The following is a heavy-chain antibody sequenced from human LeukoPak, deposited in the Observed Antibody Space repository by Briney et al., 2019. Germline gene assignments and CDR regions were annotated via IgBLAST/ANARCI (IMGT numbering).Heavy chain of an antibody. CDR2: ISTSSNTI. D-gene: IGHD2-2*01. CDR1: GFSFSSYE. J-gene: IGHJ3*02. V-gene: IGHV3-48*03. Sequence: ETGGSLRLSGVASGFSFSSYEMNWIRQAPGKGLEWISCISTSSNTIYDADSVKGRFTISRDNAKNSLYLQMNSLRAEDTALYYCARDTQYCSSTSCYLDAFDIWGQGTMVTVSS. CDR3: ARDTQYCSSTSCYLDAFDI.